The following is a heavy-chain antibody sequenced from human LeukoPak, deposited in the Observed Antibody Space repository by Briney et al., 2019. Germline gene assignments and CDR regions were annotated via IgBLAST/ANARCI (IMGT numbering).Heavy chain of an antibody. V-gene: IGHV4-30-2*01. CDR1: GGSISSGGYS. CDR3: ARGLGPSDAFDI. J-gene: IGHJ3*02. CDR2: IYHSGST. D-gene: IGHD3-16*01. Sequence: SETLSLTCAVSGGSISSGGYSWSWIRQPPGKGLEWIGYIYHSGSTYYNPSLKSRVTISVDRSKNQFSLKLSSVTAADTAVYYCARGLGPSDAFDIWGQGTMVTVSS.